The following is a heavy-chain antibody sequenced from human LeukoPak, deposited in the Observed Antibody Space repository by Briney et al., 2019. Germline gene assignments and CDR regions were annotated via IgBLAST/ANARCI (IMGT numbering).Heavy chain of an antibody. Sequence: GGSLRLSCAAPGITFSSYWMHWVRQAPGKGLVWVSRINSDGSSTSYADYVKGRFTISRDNAKNSLFLQMNSLRDEGTAVYYCARDTCSTTSCLDYWGQGTLVTVSS. CDR1: GITFSSYW. CDR2: INSDGSST. D-gene: IGHD2-2*01. V-gene: IGHV3-74*01. J-gene: IGHJ4*02. CDR3: ARDTCSTTSCLDY.